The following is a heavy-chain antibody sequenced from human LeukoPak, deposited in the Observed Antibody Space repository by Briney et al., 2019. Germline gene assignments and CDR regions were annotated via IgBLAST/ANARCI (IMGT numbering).Heavy chain of an antibody. D-gene: IGHD3-9*01. CDR3: ATVDFDRHDYYGMDV. J-gene: IGHJ6*02. V-gene: IGHV1-24*01. CDR1: GYTLSELS. Sequence: ASVKVSCKVSGYTLSELSMHWVRQAPGKGLEWMGGFDPEDGERLYAQRFQGRVTMTEDTSTDTAYMELSSLRSEDTAVYFCATVDFDRHDYYGMDVWGQGTTVTVSS. CDR2: FDPEDGER.